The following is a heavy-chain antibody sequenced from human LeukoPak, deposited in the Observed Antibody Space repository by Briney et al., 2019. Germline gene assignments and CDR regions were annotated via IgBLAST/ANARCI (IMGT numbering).Heavy chain of an antibody. D-gene: IGHD3-3*01. J-gene: IGHJ4*02. CDR1: GGSISSYY. V-gene: IGHV4-59*12. Sequence: SETLPLTCTVSGGSISSYYWSWIRQPPGKGLEWIAYIYYSGSTNYNPSLKSRVTISVDTSKNQFSLKLSSVTAADTAVYYCARLGYYDFWSGYSDYWGQGTLVTVSS. CDR3: ARLGYYDFWSGYSDY. CDR2: IYYSGST.